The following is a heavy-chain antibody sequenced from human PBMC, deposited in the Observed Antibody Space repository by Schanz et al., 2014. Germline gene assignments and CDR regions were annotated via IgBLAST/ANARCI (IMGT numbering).Heavy chain of an antibody. Sequence: QVQLVQSGAEVKKPGASVKVSCKASGYTFISYGIKWVRQAPGQGLEWMGWISAYNGHTDYAQKLQGRVTMTTDTSTSTASMELRSLRSDGPTVYYCARGGYSSGWYNQDIARFDYWGQGTLXTVSS. CDR2: ISAYNGHT. D-gene: IGHD6-19*01. CDR1: GYTFISYG. V-gene: IGHV1-18*01. CDR3: ARGGYSSGWYNQDIARFDY. J-gene: IGHJ4*02.